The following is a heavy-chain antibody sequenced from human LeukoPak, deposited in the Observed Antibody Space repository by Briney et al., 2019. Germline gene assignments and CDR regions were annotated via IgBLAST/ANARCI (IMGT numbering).Heavy chain of an antibody. CDR2: IHTSGDT. CDR3: IVFGDSNH. V-gene: IGHV3-53*01. CDR1: GLTGSHNY. J-gene: IGHJ5*02. Sequence: GGSLRLSCAASGLTGSHNYVSWVRQAPGKGLGWVSAIHTSGDTCYADSVKGRFTISRDTSKNTLYLQINSLRVEDTAVYYCIVFGDSNHWGQETLVTVSS. D-gene: IGHD4-17*01.